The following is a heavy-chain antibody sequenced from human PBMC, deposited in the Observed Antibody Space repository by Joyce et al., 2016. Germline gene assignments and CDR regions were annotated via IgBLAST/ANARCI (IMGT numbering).Heavy chain of an antibody. Sequence: EVQLVQSGAAVKKPGESLKISCKGSGYTFTGYWIGWVRQMPGKGLEWMGIIDSGDSDTRYSPSFQGHVTISADKSISTGYLQWSSLKASDTTRYYWARLWWAGKDLGAFDIWGQGTMVTVSS. V-gene: IGHV5-51*01. CDR3: ARLWWAGKDLGAFDI. D-gene: IGHD4/OR15-4a*01. J-gene: IGHJ3*02. CDR2: IDSGDSDT. CDR1: GYTFTGYW.